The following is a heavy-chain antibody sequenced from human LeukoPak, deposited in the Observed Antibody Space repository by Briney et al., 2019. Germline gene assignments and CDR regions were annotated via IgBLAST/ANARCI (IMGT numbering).Heavy chain of an antibody. D-gene: IGHD3-3*01. J-gene: IGHJ3*02. Sequence: ASVKVSCKASGYTFTSYGISWVRQAPGQGLEWMGWISAYNGNTNYAQKLQGRVTMTTDTSTSTAYMELRSLRSDDTAVYYCARTTITIFGVVIMGNAFDIWGQGTMFTVSS. CDR1: GYTFTSYG. CDR3: ARTTITIFGVVIMGNAFDI. CDR2: ISAYNGNT. V-gene: IGHV1-18*01.